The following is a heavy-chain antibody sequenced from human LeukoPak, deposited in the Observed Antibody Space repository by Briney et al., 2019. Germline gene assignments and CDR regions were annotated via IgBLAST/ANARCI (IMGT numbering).Heavy chain of an antibody. CDR3: ARGYCSSTICFQYFHH. CDR1: GGSISSYY. Sequence: SETLSLTCTVSGGSISSYYWSWIRQPPGKGLEWIGYIYYSGSTNYNPSLKSRVTISVDTSKNQFSLKLNSVTAADTAVYYCARGYCSSTICFQYFHHWGQGTLVTVSS. D-gene: IGHD2-2*01. J-gene: IGHJ1*01. CDR2: IYYSGST. V-gene: IGHV4-59*01.